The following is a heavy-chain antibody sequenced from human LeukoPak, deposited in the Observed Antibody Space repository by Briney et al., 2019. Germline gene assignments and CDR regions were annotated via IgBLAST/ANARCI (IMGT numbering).Heavy chain of an antibody. CDR1: GGSFSGYY. CDR2: INHSGST. CDR3: ARPSAAGTVDY. J-gene: IGHJ4*02. V-gene: IGHV4-34*01. Sequence: SETLSLTCAVYGGSFSGYYWSWIRQPPGKGLEWIGEINHSGSTNYNPSLKSRVTISVDTSKNQFSLKLSSVTAADTAVYYCARPSAAGTVDYWGQGTLVTVSS. D-gene: IGHD6-13*01.